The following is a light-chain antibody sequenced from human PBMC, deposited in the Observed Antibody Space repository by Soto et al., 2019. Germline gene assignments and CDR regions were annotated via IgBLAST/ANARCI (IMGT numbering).Light chain of an antibody. CDR2: DVS. V-gene: IGLV2-14*01. CDR3: SSYTSSRTRV. Sequence: QSVLTQPASVSGSPGQSITISCTGTSRAVGGYNYVSWYQQHPGKAPKLMIYDVSDRPSGVCNRFSGSKSGNTASLTISGLQADDEADYYCSSYTSSRTRVFGTGTKVTVL. J-gene: IGLJ1*01. CDR1: SRAVGGYNY.